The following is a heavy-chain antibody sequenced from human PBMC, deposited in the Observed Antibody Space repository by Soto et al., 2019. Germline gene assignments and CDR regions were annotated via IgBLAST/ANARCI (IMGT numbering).Heavy chain of an antibody. CDR3: ARGRYGDY. Sequence: QVHLVQSGAEVKKPGASVKVSCKGSGYAFTTYGITWVRQAPGQGLEWMGWISAHNGNTNYAQKHQGRVTVTRDTSASTAYMELRGLRSYDTAVYYCARGRYGDYWGQGALVTVSS. CDR1: GYAFTTYG. J-gene: IGHJ4*02. D-gene: IGHD1-1*01. CDR2: ISAHNGNT. V-gene: IGHV1-18*01.